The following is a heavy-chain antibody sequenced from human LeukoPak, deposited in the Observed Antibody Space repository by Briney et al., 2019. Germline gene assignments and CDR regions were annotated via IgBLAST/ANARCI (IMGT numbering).Heavy chain of an antibody. CDR1: GYSISSSSYY. Sequence: SETLSLTCTVSGYSISSSSYYWGWIRQPPGKGLEWIGSIYYSGSTYYNPSLKSRVTISVDTSKNQFSLKLSSVTAADTAVYYCARRIQLWHGFDYWGQGTLVTVSS. V-gene: IGHV4-39*01. D-gene: IGHD5-18*01. CDR3: ARRIQLWHGFDY. CDR2: IYYSGST. J-gene: IGHJ4*02.